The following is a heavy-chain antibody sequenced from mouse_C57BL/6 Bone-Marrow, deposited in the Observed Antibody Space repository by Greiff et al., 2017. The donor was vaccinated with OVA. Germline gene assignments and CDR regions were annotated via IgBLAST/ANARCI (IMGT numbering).Heavy chain of an antibody. Sequence: QVHVKQSGAELARPGASVKLSCKASGYTFTSYGISWVKQRTGQGLEWIGEIYPRSGNTYYNEKFKGKATLTADKSSSTAYMELRSLTSEDSAVYFGARSRYSNYQAWFAYWGQGTLVTVSA. J-gene: IGHJ3*01. D-gene: IGHD2-5*01. CDR1: GYTFTSYG. CDR3: ARSRYSNYQAWFAY. CDR2: IYPRSGNT. V-gene: IGHV1-81*01.